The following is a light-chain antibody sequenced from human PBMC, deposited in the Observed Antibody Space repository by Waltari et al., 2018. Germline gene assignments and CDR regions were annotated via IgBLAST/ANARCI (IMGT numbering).Light chain of an antibody. CDR1: SSDVRSYTL. CDR2: EVS. CDR3: CSYAGSSTSYV. V-gene: IGLV2-23*02. J-gene: IGLJ1*01. Sequence: QSALTQPASVSGSPGQSLTISCTATSSDVRSYTLVSCYQQHPGKAPKLMIYEVSKRPSGVSNRFSGSKSGNTASLTISGLQAEDEADYYCCSYAGSSTSYVFGTGTKVTVL.